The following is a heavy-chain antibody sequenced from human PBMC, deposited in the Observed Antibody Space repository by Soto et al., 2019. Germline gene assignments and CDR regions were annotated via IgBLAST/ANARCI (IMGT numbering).Heavy chain of an antibody. D-gene: IGHD3-9*01. CDR3: ARDRLRYFDWLRPDYYYYGMDV. J-gene: IGHJ6*02. CDR2: IYHSGST. CDR1: GGSISSSNW. Sequence: SETLSLTCAVSGGSISSSNWWSWVRQPPGKGLEWIGEIYHSGSTNYNPSLKSRVTISVDKSKNQFSLKLSSVTAADTAVYYCARDRLRYFDWLRPDYYYYGMDVWGQGTTVTVSS. V-gene: IGHV4-4*02.